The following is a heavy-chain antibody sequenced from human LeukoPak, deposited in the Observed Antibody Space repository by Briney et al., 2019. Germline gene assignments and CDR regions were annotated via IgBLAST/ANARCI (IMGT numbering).Heavy chain of an antibody. D-gene: IGHD6-19*01. Sequence: GGSLRLSCAASGFTFSDYYMNWIRQAPGKGLEWVSYITSTGSTIYYADSVKGRFTISRDNAKNSLYLQMNSLRAEDTAVYYCARKYGAWYSSGWYSDYWGQGTLVTVSS. CDR3: ARKYGAWYSSGWYSDY. J-gene: IGHJ4*02. CDR2: ITSTGSTI. CDR1: GFTFSDYY. V-gene: IGHV3-11*01.